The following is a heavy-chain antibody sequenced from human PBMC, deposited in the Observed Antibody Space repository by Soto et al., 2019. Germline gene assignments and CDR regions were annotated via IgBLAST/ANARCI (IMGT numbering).Heavy chain of an antibody. D-gene: IGHD5-12*01. CDR3: ARGGGYDSFDY. J-gene: IGHJ4*02. Sequence: SETLSLTCTVSGASISYGGFSWSWIRQSPGRGLEWIGYISHLENTYLHPSFKSRLTMSIDRTRNQFSLKLSSVTAADMAVYYCARGGGYDSFDYWGQGVLVTVSS. CDR2: ISHLENT. CDR1: GASISYGGFS. V-gene: IGHV4-30-2*06.